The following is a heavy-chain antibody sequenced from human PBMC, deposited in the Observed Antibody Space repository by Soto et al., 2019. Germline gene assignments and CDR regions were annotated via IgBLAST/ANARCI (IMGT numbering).Heavy chain of an antibody. J-gene: IGHJ3*01. Sequence: SVKVSCKASGGTFSSYAISWVRQAPGQGLEWMGGIIPIFGTANYAQKFQGRVTITADESTSTAYMELSSLRSEDTAVYYCARDNNCSGGSCYTLRAFDVWGQGTRVTVS. CDR1: GGTFSSYA. V-gene: IGHV1-69*13. D-gene: IGHD2-15*01. CDR3: ARDNNCSGGSCYTLRAFDV. CDR2: IIPIFGTA.